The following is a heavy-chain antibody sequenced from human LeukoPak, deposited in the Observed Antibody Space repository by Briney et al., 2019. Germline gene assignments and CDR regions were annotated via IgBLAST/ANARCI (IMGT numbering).Heavy chain of an antibody. CDR1: GFSFSVCA. J-gene: IGHJ4*02. V-gene: IGHV3-30-3*01. Sequence: GGSLRLSCAASGFSFSVCAMHCVRQAPGKGLEWVATISYDGNNKHYTDSVEGRFTISRGNSKNTLYLQMNTLRVEDTAMYYCVRGVTIYDSSGYFDYWGQGTLVTVSS. CDR2: ISYDGNNK. D-gene: IGHD3-22*01. CDR3: VRGVTIYDSSGYFDY.